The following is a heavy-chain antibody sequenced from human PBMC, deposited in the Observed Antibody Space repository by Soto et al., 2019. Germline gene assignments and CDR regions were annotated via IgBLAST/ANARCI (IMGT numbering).Heavy chain of an antibody. CDR2: IIPIFGTA. CDR3: ASDSSGWGPDRDYYYGMDV. D-gene: IGHD6-19*01. CDR1: GGTFSSYA. V-gene: IGHV1-69*13. Sequence: SVKVSCKASGGTFSSYAISWVRQAPGQGLEWMGGIIPIFGTANYAQKFQGRVTITADESTSTAYMELSSLRSEDTAVYYCASDSSGWGPDRDYYYGMDVWGQGTTVTVSS. J-gene: IGHJ6*02.